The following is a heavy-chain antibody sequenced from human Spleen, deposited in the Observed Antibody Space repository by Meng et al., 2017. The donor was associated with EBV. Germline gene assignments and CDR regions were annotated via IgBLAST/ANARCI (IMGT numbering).Heavy chain of an antibody. CDR2: IYYTGST. D-gene: IGHD3-9*01. V-gene: IGHV4-30-2*06. Sequence: LLECCSRVVNRPHALCLTCVVSAVSLDLGGASVHWVRQSPGRVLEWIRYIYYTGSTSYSPSLKCRVAMSLDKSGNQFSLNLASVTAADTAVYFCARSLNDILTSYYRGYFDYWGPGILVTVSS. CDR1: AVSLDLGGAS. J-gene: IGHJ4*02. CDR3: ARSLNDILTSYYRGYFDY.